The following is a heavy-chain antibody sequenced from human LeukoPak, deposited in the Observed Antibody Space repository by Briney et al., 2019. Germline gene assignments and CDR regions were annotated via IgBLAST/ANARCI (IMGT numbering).Heavy chain of an antibody. Sequence: SETLSLTCTVSGGSISSYYWSWIRQPPGKGLEWIGYIYYSGSTNYNPSLKSRVTISVDTSKNQFSLRLSSATAADTAVYYCARAELSYCSGGRCPYFDYWGQGILVTVSS. CDR2: IYYSGST. D-gene: IGHD2-15*01. J-gene: IGHJ4*02. V-gene: IGHV4-59*01. CDR1: GGSISSYY. CDR3: ARAELSYCSGGRCPYFDY.